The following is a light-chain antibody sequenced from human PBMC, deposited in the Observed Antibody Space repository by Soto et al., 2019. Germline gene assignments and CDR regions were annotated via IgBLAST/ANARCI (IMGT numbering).Light chain of an antibody. CDR3: QQYVNSPVT. CDR1: QRVNSSY. Sequence: EIVLTQSPDTLYLSPGEGATLSCRASQRVNSSYLAWYQQKPGQAPRLLISGASDRATGVPARVSGSGSGTDFTLTISRLEPEDLAVYYCQQYVNSPVTFGQGTKLQIK. CDR2: GAS. V-gene: IGKV3-20*01. J-gene: IGKJ2*01.